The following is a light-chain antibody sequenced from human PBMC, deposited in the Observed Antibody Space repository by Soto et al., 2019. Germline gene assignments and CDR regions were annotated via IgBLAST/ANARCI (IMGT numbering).Light chain of an antibody. CDR1: SSNVGGYNF. Sequence: QSALTQPASVSGSPGQSIAISCTGTSSNVGGYNFVSWYQQHPGKAPKLLIYEVNKRPSGVSNRFSGSKSDNTASLTISGLQADDEADYYCCSYGGDRIFGGGTNLAVL. J-gene: IGLJ2*01. CDR2: EVN. CDR3: CSYGGDRI. V-gene: IGLV2-23*02.